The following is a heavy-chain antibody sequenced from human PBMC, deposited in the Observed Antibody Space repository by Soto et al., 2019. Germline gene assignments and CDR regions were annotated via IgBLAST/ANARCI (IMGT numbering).Heavy chain of an antibody. CDR1: GYAFTTYG. Sequence: QVHLVQSGAEVKKPGASVKVSCKGSGYAFTTYGITWVRQAPGQGLEWMGWISDHNGNTNYAQKIPGRVTVTRDTYTSTAYMELSSLKSDDTAVYYCARGRYGDYWGQGALVTVSS. CDR2: ISDHNGNT. V-gene: IGHV1-18*01. D-gene: IGHD1-1*01. CDR3: ARGRYGDY. J-gene: IGHJ4*02.